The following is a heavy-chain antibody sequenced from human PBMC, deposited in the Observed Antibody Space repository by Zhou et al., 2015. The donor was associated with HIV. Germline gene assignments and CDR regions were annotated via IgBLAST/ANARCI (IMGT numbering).Heavy chain of an antibody. V-gene: IGHV1-69*12. Sequence: QVQLVQSGAEVKKPGSSVKVSCKASGGTFSSYAISWVRQAPGQGLEWMGGIIPIFGTANYAQKFQGRVTITADESTSTAYMELSSLRSEDTAVYYCANYDSSGYGNGGRFDPVGPGNPGHRLL. J-gene: IGHJ5*02. CDR3: ANYDSSGYGNGGRFDP. CDR1: GGTFSSYA. D-gene: IGHD3-22*01. CDR2: IIPIFGTA.